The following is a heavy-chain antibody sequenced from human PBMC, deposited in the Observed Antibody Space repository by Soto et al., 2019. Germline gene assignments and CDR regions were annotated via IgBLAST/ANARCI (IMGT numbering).Heavy chain of an antibody. CDR3: TSYTDSSGYYYYYGMDV. J-gene: IGHJ6*02. D-gene: IGHD3-22*01. V-gene: IGHV3-73*01. CDR1: GFTFSGSA. CDR2: IRSKANSYAT. Sequence: EVRLVESGGGLVQPGGSLKLSCAASGFTFSGSAMHWVRQASGKGLEWVGRIRSKANSYATAYAASVKGRFTISRDDSKNTAYLQMNSLKTEDTAVYYCTSYTDSSGYYYYYGMDVWGQGTTVTVSS.